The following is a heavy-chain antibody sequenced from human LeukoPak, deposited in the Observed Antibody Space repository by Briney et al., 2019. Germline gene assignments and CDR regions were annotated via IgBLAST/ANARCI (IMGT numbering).Heavy chain of an antibody. CDR2: IYTSGST. Sequence: SETLSLTCTVSGGSISSYYWRWIRQPAGKGLEWIGRIYTSGSTNYNPSLKSRVTMSVDTSKNQFSLKLSSVTAADTAVYYCARDPGAAAESGAFDIWGQGTMVTVSS. CDR1: GGSISSYY. V-gene: IGHV4-4*07. CDR3: ARDPGAAAESGAFDI. J-gene: IGHJ3*02. D-gene: IGHD6-13*01.